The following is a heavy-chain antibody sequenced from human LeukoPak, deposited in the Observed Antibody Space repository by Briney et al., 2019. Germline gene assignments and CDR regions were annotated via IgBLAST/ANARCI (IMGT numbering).Heavy chain of an antibody. CDR2: IIPIFGTA. V-gene: IGHV1-69*13. D-gene: IGHD3-22*01. CDR3: ASPRDSSGYYSLGELDY. J-gene: IGHJ4*02. Sequence: ASVKVSCKASGGTFSSYAISWVRQAPGQGLEWMGGIIPIFGTANYAQKFQGRVTITADESTSTAYMELSSLRSEDTAVYYCASPRDSSGYYSLGELDYWGQGTLVTVSS. CDR1: GGTFSSYA.